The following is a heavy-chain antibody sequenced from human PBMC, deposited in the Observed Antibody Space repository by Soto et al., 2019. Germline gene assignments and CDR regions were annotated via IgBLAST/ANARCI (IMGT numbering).Heavy chain of an antibody. V-gene: IGHV5-51*01. Sequence: PGESLKISCKGSGYSFTSYWIGWVRQMPGKGLEWMGIIYPGDSDTRYSPSFQGQVTISADKSISTAYLQWSSLKASDTAMYYCARSTSYSGYDNYYYYGMDVWGQGTTVTVSS. J-gene: IGHJ6*02. CDR1: GYSFTSYW. D-gene: IGHD5-12*01. CDR3: ARSTSYSGYDNYYYYGMDV. CDR2: IYPGDSDT.